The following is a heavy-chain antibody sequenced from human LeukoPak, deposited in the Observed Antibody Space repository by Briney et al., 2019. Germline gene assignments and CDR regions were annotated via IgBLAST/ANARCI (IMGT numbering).Heavy chain of an antibody. V-gene: IGHV3-23*01. CDR3: AITSYYGSGSSSLDY. CDR1: GFTFSSYA. Sequence: QTGGSLRLSCAASGFTFSSYAMSWVRQAPGKGLKWVSGISGPGGTRYYADSVKGRFTVSRDNSKNTVYLQMNNLGAEDTAVYYCAITSYYGSGSSSLDYWAREPWSPSPQ. J-gene: IGHJ4*02. CDR2: ISGPGGTR. D-gene: IGHD3-10*01.